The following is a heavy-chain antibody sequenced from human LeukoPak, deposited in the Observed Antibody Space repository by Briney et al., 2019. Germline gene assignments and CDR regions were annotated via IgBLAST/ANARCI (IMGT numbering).Heavy chain of an antibody. V-gene: IGHV1-8*03. CDR1: GYTFTSYD. J-gene: IGHJ4*02. CDR3: ALYDFWSGYSRGDY. Sequence: ASVKVSCKASGYTFTSYDINWVRQATGQGLEWMGWMNPNSGNTGYAQKFQGRVTITRNTSISTAYMELSSLRSEDTAVYYCALYDFWSGYSRGDYWGQGTLVTVSS. CDR2: MNPNSGNT. D-gene: IGHD3-3*01.